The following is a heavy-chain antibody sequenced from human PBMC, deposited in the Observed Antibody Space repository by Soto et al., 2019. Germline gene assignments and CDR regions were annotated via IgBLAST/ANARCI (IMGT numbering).Heavy chain of an antibody. CDR1: GYTFTSYA. D-gene: IGHD2-21*02. V-gene: IGHV1-3*05. Sequence: QVQLVQSGAEEKKPGASVKVSCKASGYTFTSYAMHWVRQAPGQRLEWMGWINAGNGNTKYSQKFQGRATITRDTSASTAYMELSSLRSEGTAVYYCARSIVVVTALDYWGQGTLVTVSS. CDR3: ARSIVVVTALDY. J-gene: IGHJ4*02. CDR2: INAGNGNT.